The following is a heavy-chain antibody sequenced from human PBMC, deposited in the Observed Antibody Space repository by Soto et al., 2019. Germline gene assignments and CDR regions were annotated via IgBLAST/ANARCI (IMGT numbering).Heavy chain of an antibody. Sequence: PWGSLRLSCAASGFTFTYYDVSWLRQAQGKGLAWLAYISVASTYTNYADAVKGRFTISRDNSKNTLYLQMNSLRAEDTAVYYFAKNIAARDYKFYGMDVCGQGTTVTVS. J-gene: IGHJ6*02. D-gene: IGHD6-6*01. CDR1: GFTFTYYD. CDR2: ISVASTYT. CDR3: AKNIAARDYKFYGMDV. V-gene: IGHV3-11*06.